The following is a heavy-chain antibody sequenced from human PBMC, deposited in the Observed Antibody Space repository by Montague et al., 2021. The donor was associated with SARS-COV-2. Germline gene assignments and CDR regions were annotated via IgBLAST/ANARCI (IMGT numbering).Heavy chain of an antibody. D-gene: IGHD6-19*01. CDR1: GGSISSSSYY. V-gene: IGHV4-39*01. J-gene: IGHJ3*02. CDR2: TYYSGST. CDR3: ARQENSSGWFKPDAFDI. Sequence: SETLSLTCTVSGGSISSSSYYWGWIRQPPGKGLEWIGSTYYSGSTYYNPSLKSRVTISVDTSKNQFSLKLSSVTAADTAVYYCARQENSSGWFKPDAFDIRGQGTMVTVSS.